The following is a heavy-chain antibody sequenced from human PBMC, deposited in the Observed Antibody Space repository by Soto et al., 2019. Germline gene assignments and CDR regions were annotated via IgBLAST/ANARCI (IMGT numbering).Heavy chain of an antibody. CDR3: AKWEYDLWSGRTTRRYYYYGRDV. CDR1: GFTFSSYG. V-gene: IGHV3-30*18. J-gene: IGHJ6*01. Sequence: PGGSLRLSCAASGFTFSSYGMHWVRQAPGKGLEWVAVISYDGSNKYYADSVKGRFTISRDNSKNTLYLQMNSLRAEGTAVYYCAKWEYDLWSGRTTRRYYYYGRDVWGQGTTVTV. D-gene: IGHD3-3*01. CDR2: ISYDGSNK.